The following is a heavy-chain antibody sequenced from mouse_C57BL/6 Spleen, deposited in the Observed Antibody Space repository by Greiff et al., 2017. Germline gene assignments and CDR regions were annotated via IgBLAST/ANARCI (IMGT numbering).Heavy chain of an antibody. J-gene: IGHJ4*01. CDR3: ARNWAYAMDY. CDR1: GYTFTSYW. D-gene: IGHD4-1*01. V-gene: IGHV1-64*01. Sequence: QVQLKQPGAELVKPGASVKLSCKASGYTFTSYWMHWVKQRPGQGLEWIGMIHPNSGSTNYNEKFKSKATLTVDKSSSTAYMQLSSLTSEDSAVYYCARNWAYAMDYWGQGTSVTVSS. CDR2: IHPNSGST.